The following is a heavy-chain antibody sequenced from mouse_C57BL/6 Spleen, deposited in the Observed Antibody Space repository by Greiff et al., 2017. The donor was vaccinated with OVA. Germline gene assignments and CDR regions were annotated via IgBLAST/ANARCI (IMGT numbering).Heavy chain of an antibody. CDR3: AREDFITTVPYAMDY. CDR2: IDPANGNT. D-gene: IGHD1-1*01. Sequence: VQLQQSVAELVRPGASVKLSCTASGFNIKNTYMHWVKQRPEQGLEWIGRIDPANGNTKYAPKFQGKATITAEPSSNTAYLQLSSLTSEDTAFYYCAREDFITTVPYAMDYWGQGTSVTVSS. J-gene: IGHJ4*01. V-gene: IGHV14-3*01. CDR1: GFNIKNTY.